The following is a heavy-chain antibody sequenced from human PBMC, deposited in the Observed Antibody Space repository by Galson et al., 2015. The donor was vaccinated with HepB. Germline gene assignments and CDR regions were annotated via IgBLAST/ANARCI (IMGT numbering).Heavy chain of an antibody. CDR2: IYTSGST. Sequence: SETLSLTCTVSGGSISSYYWSWIRQPPGKGLEWIGRIYTSGSTNYNPSLKSRVTMSVDTSKNQFSLKLSSVTAADTAVYYCARDPFVEFYPRAPYYYYGMDVWGQGTTVTVSS. CDR3: ARDPFVEFYPRAPYYYYGMDV. J-gene: IGHJ6*02. D-gene: IGHD2/OR15-2a*01. CDR1: GGSISSYY. V-gene: IGHV4-4*07.